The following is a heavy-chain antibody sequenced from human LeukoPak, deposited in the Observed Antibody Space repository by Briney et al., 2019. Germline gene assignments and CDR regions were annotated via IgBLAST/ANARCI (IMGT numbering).Heavy chain of an antibody. D-gene: IGHD3-22*01. J-gene: IGHJ4*02. CDR2: IIPIFGTA. CDR3: ARGDLSYYYDSSGRMYYFDY. V-gene: IGHV1-69*01. CDR1: GGTFSSYA. Sequence: ASVKVSCKASGGTFSSYAISWVRQAPGQGLEWMGGIIPIFGTANYAQKFQGRVTITADESTSTAYMELSSLRSEDTAVYYCARGDLSYYYDSSGRMYYFDYWGQGTLVTVSS.